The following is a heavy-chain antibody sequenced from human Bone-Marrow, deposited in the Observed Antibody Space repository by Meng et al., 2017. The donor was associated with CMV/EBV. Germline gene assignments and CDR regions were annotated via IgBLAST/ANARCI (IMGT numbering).Heavy chain of an antibody. CDR3: ARAEYYYDFWSGYYNYYYGMDV. D-gene: IGHD3-3*01. CDR1: GYTFTSYD. V-gene: IGHV1-8*01. J-gene: IGHJ6*02. CDR2: MNPNSGNT. Sequence: ASVKVSCKASGYTFTSYDINWVRQATGQGLEWMGWMNPNSGNTGYAQKFQGRVTMTRNTSISTAYMELSSLRSEDTAVYYCARAEYYYDFWSGYYNYYYGMDVCGQGTTVTVSS.